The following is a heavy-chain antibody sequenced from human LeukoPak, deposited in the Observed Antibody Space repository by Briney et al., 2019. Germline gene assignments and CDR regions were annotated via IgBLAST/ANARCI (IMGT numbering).Heavy chain of an antibody. CDR2: INPNSGDT. Sequence: GASVKVSCKASGYTFTGYYMHWVRQAPGQGLEWMGWINPNSGDTNYAQIFQGRVTMTRDTSISTAYMELSSLRSDDTAVYYCARGNGRGRELPTRIDYWGQGTLVTVSS. CDR3: ARGNGRGRELPTRIDY. D-gene: IGHD1-26*01. CDR1: GYTFTGYY. V-gene: IGHV1-2*02. J-gene: IGHJ4*02.